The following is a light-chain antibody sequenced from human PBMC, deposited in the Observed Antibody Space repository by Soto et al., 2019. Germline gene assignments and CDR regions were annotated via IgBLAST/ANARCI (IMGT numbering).Light chain of an antibody. J-gene: IGKJ1*01. CDR1: QDISRF. CDR2: LAT. CDR3: LQHYAYPWT. Sequence: DFPMTQSPSAVSASVGDRVTITCRASQDISRFLAWFQQNPGKVPKRLVYLATALQSGAPSRFSGGGSGTEFNFTISSLQPEDFATYYCLQHYAYPWTFGQGTKVDIK. V-gene: IGKV1-17*03.